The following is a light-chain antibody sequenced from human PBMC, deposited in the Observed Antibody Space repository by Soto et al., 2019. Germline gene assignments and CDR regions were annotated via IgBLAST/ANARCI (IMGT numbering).Light chain of an antibody. Sequence: DIQMTQTQSSLSASVGDRVTITCRASQSISSYLNWYQHKPGNAPKLLIYAASSLQTGVPSRFSGSRSGTDFALTISSLQLEDFATYYCQQTDSFPRTFGQGTKVDIK. CDR2: AAS. V-gene: IGKV1-39*01. CDR3: QQTDSFPRT. J-gene: IGKJ1*01. CDR1: QSISSY.